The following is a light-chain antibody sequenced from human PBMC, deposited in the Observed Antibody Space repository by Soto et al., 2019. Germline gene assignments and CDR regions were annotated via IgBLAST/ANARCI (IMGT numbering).Light chain of an antibody. J-gene: IGKJ5*01. Sequence: EIVLTQSPGTLSLSPGERATLSCRASQSVSSSYLAWYQQKPGQAPRLLIYGASSRATGIPDRFSGSGSGKDFTLTISRLEPEDFAVYYCQQYGSSPLITFGQGTRLEIK. CDR3: QQYGSSPLIT. CDR2: GAS. V-gene: IGKV3-20*01. CDR1: QSVSSSY.